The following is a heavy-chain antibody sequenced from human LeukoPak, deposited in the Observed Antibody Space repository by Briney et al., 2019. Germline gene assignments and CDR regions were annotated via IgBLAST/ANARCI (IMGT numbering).Heavy chain of an antibody. CDR2: INSDGSST. Sequence: GGSLRLSCAAPGFIFSSYWMHWVRQAPEKGLVWVSRINSDGSSTSYADSVKGRFTISRDNAKNTLYLQMNSLRAEDTAVYYCARDRYSGSYSDYWGQGTLVTVSS. CDR1: GFIFSSYW. CDR3: ARDRYSGSYSDY. D-gene: IGHD1-26*01. V-gene: IGHV3-74*01. J-gene: IGHJ4*02.